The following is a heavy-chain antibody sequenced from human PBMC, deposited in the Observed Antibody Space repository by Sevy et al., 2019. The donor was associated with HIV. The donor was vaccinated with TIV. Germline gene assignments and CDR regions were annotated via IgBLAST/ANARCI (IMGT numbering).Heavy chain of an antibody. D-gene: IGHD3-10*01. CDR2: ISGSGGST. CDR1: GFTFSSYA. J-gene: IGHJ4*02. V-gene: IGHV3-23*01. Sequence: GGSLRLSCAASGFTFSSYAVSWVRQAPGKGLEWVSAISGSGGSTYYADSVKGRFTISRDNSKNTLYLQMNSLRADDTAVYYCAKEGLYGSGSYYNEVDYWGQGTLVTVSS. CDR3: AKEGLYGSGSYYNEVDY.